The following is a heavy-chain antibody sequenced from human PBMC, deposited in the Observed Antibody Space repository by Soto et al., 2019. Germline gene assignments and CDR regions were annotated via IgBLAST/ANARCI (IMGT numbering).Heavy chain of an antibody. V-gene: IGHV1-69*13. J-gene: IGHJ5*02. Sequence: SVKVSCKASGGTFSSYAISWVRQAPGQGLEWMGGITPIFGTANYAQKFQGRVTITADESTSTAYMELSSLRSEDTAVYYCARERESSGGITMVRGVIWWFDPWGQGTLVTVSS. CDR2: ITPIFGTA. CDR1: GGTFSSYA. CDR3: ARERESSGGITMVRGVIWWFDP. D-gene: IGHD3-10*01.